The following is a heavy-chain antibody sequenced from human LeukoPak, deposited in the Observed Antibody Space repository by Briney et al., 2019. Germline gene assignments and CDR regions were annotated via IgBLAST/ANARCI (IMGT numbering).Heavy chain of an antibody. V-gene: IGHV1-18*01. D-gene: IGHD5-24*01. J-gene: IGHJ3*02. CDR1: GYTINSYD. CDR3: ARDGAITPGGIDSFDI. Sequence: ASVKVSCTASGYTINSYDISWVRQAPGQGLEWMGWTSVYNGNTNYAQKVQGRVTLTTDTSTSTAYMELRSLRSDDTAIYYCARDGAITPGGIDSFDIWGQGTMVTVSS. CDR2: TSVYNGNT.